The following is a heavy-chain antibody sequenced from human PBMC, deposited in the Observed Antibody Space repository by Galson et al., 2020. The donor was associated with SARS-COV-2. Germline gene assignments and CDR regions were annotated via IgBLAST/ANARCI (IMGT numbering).Heavy chain of an antibody. CDR2: FSDFGGTT. CDR3: AKYDQRGWEGR. V-gene: IGHV3-23*01. J-gene: IGHJ4*02. Sequence: GGSLRLSCAVSGFSLNTWAVNWFRQAPGRGLEWVSVFSDFGGTTAYADSVRGRFTVSRDGSKETVYLQMNSLRGEDTAVYHCAKYDQRGWEGRWGQGTLVTVSS. CDR1: GFSLNTWA. D-gene: IGHD1-26*01.